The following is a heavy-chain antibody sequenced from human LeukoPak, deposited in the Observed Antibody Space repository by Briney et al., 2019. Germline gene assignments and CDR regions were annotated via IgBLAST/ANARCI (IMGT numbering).Heavy chain of an antibody. Sequence: SETLSLTCTVSGGSISSSSYYWSWIRQPPGKGLEWVGYIYYSGSTNYNPSLKSRVTISVDTSKNQFSLKLSSVTAADTAVYYCARIHSSSWYLNWFDPWGQGTLVTVSS. J-gene: IGHJ5*02. CDR3: ARIHSSSWYLNWFDP. CDR2: IYYSGST. V-gene: IGHV4-61*01. CDR1: GGSISSSSYY. D-gene: IGHD6-13*01.